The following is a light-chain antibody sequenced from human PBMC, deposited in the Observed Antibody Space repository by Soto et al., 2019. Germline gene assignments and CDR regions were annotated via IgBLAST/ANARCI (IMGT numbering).Light chain of an antibody. CDR1: NSDIGGYKY. CDR2: EVS. CDR3: TSYTSTSTVVL. V-gene: IGLV2-14*01. J-gene: IGLJ2*01. Sequence: QSALTQPASVSGSPGQSITISCTGTNSDIGGYKYVSWYQQHPGKAPKLIIYEVSHRPSRVSNRFSASKSGNTASLTISGLQAEDEADYYCTSYTSTSTVVLFGGGTKVTVL.